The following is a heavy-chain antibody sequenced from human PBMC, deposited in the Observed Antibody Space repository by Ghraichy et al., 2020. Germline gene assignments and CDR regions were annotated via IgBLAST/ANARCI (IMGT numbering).Heavy chain of an antibody. Sequence: GGSLRLSCAASGFTFSSYGMHWVRQAPGKGLEWVAFIRYDGSNKYYADSVKGRFTISRDNSKNTLYLQMNSLRAEDTAVYYCAKDADDYGDYHWFDPWGQGTLVTVSS. CDR1: GFTFSSYG. CDR3: AKDADDYGDYHWFDP. D-gene: IGHD4-17*01. J-gene: IGHJ5*02. V-gene: IGHV3-30*02. CDR2: IRYDGSNK.